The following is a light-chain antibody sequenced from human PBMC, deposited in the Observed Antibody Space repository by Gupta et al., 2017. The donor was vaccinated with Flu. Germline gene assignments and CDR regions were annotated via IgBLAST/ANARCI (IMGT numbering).Light chain of an antibody. CDR3: RSFASSNTWL. J-gene: IGLJ3*02. Sequence: QSALTQPASMSGSPGQSLTISCTGINNYVSWFHQHPGDVPKLMIYEVTSRPSGVSHLSSGSKSGTTASLTISVLQTEDEDDYYCRSFASSNTWLFGGGTKLTVL. CDR1: NNY. CDR2: EVT. V-gene: IGLV2-14*01.